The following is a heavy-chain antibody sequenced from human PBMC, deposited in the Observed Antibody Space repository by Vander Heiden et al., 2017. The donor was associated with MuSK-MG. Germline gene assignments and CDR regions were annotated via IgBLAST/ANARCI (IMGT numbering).Heavy chain of an antibody. Sequence: QVHLVQSGAEVRKPGATVTVSCKASGYTFTSNDINWVRQAPGQGLEWMGWMNPKNDKTGYAQKFQGRVTMTRSTSISTAYMELSSLRSEDTAVYYCARAGYCSATSCGGFDYWGQGTLVTVSS. CDR1: GYTFTSND. J-gene: IGHJ4*02. D-gene: IGHD2-2*03. V-gene: IGHV1-8*01. CDR3: ARAGYCSATSCGGFDY. CDR2: MNPKNDKT.